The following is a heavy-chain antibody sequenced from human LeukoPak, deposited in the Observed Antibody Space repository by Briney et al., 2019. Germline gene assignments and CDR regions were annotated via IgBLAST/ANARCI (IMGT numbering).Heavy chain of an antibody. CDR3: ARHRYYYDSSGYYRRYAFDI. CDR2: IYPGDSDT. CDR1: GYSFTSYW. Sequence: GESLKISCKGPGYSFTSYWIGWVRQMPGKGLEWMGIIYPGDSDTRYSPSFQGQVTISADKPISTAYLQWSSLKASDTAMYYCARHRYYYDSSGYYRRYAFDIWGQGTMVTVSS. V-gene: IGHV5-51*01. D-gene: IGHD3-22*01. J-gene: IGHJ3*02.